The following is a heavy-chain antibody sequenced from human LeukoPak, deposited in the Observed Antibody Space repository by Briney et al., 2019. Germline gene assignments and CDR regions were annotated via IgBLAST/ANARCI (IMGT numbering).Heavy chain of an antibody. CDR2: INSNSGGT. J-gene: IGHJ6*02. V-gene: IGHV1-2*06. CDR1: GYTFNGYY. CDR3: ARSFSSSVYYYGMDV. Sequence: GASVKVSCKASGYTFNGYYMHWVRQAPGQGLEWMGRINSNSGGTNYAQKFLGRVTMTRDTPISTAYMELSSLRSEDTAVYYCARSFSSSVYYYGMDVWGQGTTVTVSS. D-gene: IGHD6-6*01.